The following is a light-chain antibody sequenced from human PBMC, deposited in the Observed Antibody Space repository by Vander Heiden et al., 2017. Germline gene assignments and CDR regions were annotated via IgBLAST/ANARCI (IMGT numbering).Light chain of an antibody. Sequence: QSVLTQPPAASGPPGPRVTISCSGSSSNIGSNYVYCYQQLPGTAPKLLIYRNNQRPSGVPDRFSGSKSGTSASLAISGLRSEDEADYYCAAWDDSLSGRLVFGGGTKLTVL. CDR2: RNN. CDR3: AAWDDSLSGRLV. J-gene: IGLJ2*01. V-gene: IGLV1-47*01. CDR1: SSNIGSNY.